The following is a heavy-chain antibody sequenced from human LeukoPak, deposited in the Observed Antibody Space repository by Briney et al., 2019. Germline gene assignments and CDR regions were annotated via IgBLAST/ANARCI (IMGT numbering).Heavy chain of an antibody. CDR1: AFSFGSYA. J-gene: IGHJ4*03. CDR3: AKVLYTQGASPFVD. D-gene: IGHD2-2*02. CDR2: VSGSSSNT. Sequence: PGGSLRLSCAASAFSFGSYAMAWVRQAPGKGLEWVSSVSGSSSNTYYTDSVKGRFTISRDNSKNAVFLQMNSLRAEDTAVYYCAKVLYTQGASPFVDWGDPTLVTVSS. V-gene: IGHV3-23*01.